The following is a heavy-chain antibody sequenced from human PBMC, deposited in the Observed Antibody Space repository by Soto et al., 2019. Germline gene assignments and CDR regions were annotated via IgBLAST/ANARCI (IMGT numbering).Heavy chain of an antibody. CDR1: GFVFADYG. J-gene: IGHJ4*02. CDR3: TRMDSGYAIFDD. CDR2: IRSVPYGGTT. V-gene: IGHV3-49*03. Sequence: GGSLRLSCSTSGFVFADYGLNWFRQAPGKGLEWVGFIRSVPYGGTTEYAASVKGRFTISVDVSKSIGYLQMSSLQTEDTAVYFCTRMDSGYAIFDDWGQGTLVTVSS. D-gene: IGHD5-12*01.